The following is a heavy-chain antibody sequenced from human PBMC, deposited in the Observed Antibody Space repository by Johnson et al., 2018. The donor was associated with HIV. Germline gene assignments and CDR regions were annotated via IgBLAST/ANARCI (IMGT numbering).Heavy chain of an antibody. J-gene: IGHJ3*02. CDR2: ITGGGGIT. CDR3: ARGGSYLTLDDAFDI. Sequence: VQLVESGGGWVQPGGSLRLSCIASGFSFSSCAMNWVRQAPGKGLEWVSTITGGGGITYYADSVTGRFTISRDNAKNSLYLQMNSLRAEDTAVYYCARGGSYLTLDDAFDIWGQGTMVTVSS. V-gene: IGHV3-23*04. CDR1: GFSFSSCA. D-gene: IGHD1-26*01.